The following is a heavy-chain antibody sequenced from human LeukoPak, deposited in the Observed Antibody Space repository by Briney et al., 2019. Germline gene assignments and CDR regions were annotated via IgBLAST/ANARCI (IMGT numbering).Heavy chain of an antibody. Sequence: GGSLRLSCAASGFTFTTYGPHWVRQAPGKGLEWVSYISRSSDYTKYADSVRGRFTISRDNAKNSLFLQMNSLRAEDTAVYYCARTMLNWGLNYWGQGTLVTVSS. CDR1: GFTFTTYG. V-gene: IGHV3-21*05. CDR3: ARTMLNWGLNY. CDR2: ISRSSDYT. D-gene: IGHD7-27*01. J-gene: IGHJ4*02.